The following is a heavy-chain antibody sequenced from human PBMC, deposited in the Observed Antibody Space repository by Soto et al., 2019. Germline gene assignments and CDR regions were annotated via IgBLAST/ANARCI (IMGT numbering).Heavy chain of an antibody. J-gene: IGHJ4*02. CDR2: IIPIFGTA. Sequence: QVQLVQSGAEVKKPGSSVKVSCKASGGTFSSYAISWVRQAPGQGLEWMGGIIPIFGTANYAQKFQGRVTITADESTSTAYMELSSLRSEDTVVYYCARVKEYFDWSFSFDYWGQGTLVTVSS. V-gene: IGHV1-69*01. D-gene: IGHD3-9*01. CDR3: ARVKEYFDWSFSFDY. CDR1: GGTFSSYA.